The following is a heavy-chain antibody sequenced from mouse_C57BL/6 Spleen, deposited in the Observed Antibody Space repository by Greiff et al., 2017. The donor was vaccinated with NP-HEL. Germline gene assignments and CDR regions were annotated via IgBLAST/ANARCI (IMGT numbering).Heavy chain of an antibody. CDR2: INPNNGGT. D-gene: IGHD4-1*02. J-gene: IGHJ2*01. Sequence: VQLQQSGPELVKPGASVKISCKASGYTFTDYYMNWVKQSHGKSLEWIGDINPNNGGTSYNQKFKGKATLTVDKSSSTAYMELRSLTSEDSAVYYCAFNWDVEDFDYWGQGTTLSVSS. CDR3: AFNWDVEDFDY. CDR1: GYTFTDYY. V-gene: IGHV1-26*01.